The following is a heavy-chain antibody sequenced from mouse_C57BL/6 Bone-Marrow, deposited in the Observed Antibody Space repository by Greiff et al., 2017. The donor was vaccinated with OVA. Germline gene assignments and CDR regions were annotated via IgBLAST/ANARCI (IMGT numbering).Heavy chain of an antibody. CDR2: IDPENGDT. V-gene: IGHV14-4*01. CDR1: GFNIKDDY. J-gene: IGHJ2*01. CDR3: TTVRYFDY. Sequence: VQLQQSGAELVRPGASVKLSCTASGFNIKDDYMHWVKQRPEQGLEWIGWIDPENGDTEYASQFQGKATITADTSSNTAYLQLSSLTSEDTAVYYCTTVRYFDYWGQGTTLTVSS.